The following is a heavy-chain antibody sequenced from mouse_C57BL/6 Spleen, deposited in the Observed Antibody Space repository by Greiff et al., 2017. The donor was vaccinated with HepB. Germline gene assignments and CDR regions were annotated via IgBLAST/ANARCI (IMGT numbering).Heavy chain of an antibody. J-gene: IGHJ4*01. CDR3: AYGSSYFYAMDY. V-gene: IGHV1-81*01. CDR1: GYTFTSYG. CDR2: IYPRSGNT. Sequence: AQLQQSGAELARPGASVKLSCKASGYTFTSYGISWVKQRTGQGLEWIGEIYPRSGNTYYNEKFKGKATLTADKSSSTAYMELRSLTSEDSAVYFCAYGSSYFYAMDYWGQGTSVTVSS. D-gene: IGHD1-1*01.